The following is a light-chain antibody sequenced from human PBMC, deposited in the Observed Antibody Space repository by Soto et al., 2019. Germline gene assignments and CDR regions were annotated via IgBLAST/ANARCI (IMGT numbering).Light chain of an antibody. V-gene: IGLV6-57*02. CDR1: SGSIASNY. CDR3: QSYDSSNLWV. J-gene: IGLJ1*01. Sequence: FMLTQPHSVSESPGKTVTISCTGSSGSIASNYVQWYQQRPGSAPTTVIYEDNQRPSGVPDRFSGSIDSSSNSASLTISGLKTEDEADYYCQSYDSSNLWVFGTGTKVTVL. CDR2: EDN.